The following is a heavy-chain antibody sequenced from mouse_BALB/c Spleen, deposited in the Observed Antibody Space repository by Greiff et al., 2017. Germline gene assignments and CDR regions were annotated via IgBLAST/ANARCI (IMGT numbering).Heavy chain of an antibody. CDR1: GFNIKDTY. CDR3: APDLYYYAMDY. V-gene: IGHV14-3*02. CDR2: IDPANGNT. J-gene: IGHJ4*01. Sequence: VHVKQSGAELVKPGASVKLSCTASGFNIKDTYMHWVKQRPEQGLEWIGRIDPANGNTKYDPKFQGKATITADTSSNTAYLQLSSLTSEDTAVYYCAPDLYYYAMDYWGQGTSVTVSS.